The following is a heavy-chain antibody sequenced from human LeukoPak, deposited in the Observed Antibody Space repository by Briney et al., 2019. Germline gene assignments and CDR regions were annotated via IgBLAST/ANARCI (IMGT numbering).Heavy chain of an antibody. CDR2: INWNGNNI. CDR1: GFIFDDYD. D-gene: IGHD3-10*02. Sequence: GGSLRLSCAAAGFIFDDYDMSWVRQAPGKGLEWVSNINWNGNNIGYADSVKGRFTISRDNAKNSLYLQMNSLRAEDTAVYYCAELGITMIGGVWGKGTSVTISS. V-gene: IGHV3-20*04. CDR3: AELGITMIGGV. J-gene: IGHJ6*04.